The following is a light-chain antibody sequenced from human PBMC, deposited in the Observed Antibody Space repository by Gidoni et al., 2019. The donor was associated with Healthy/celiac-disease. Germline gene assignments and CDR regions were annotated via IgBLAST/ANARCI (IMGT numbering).Light chain of an antibody. V-gene: IGKV1-39*01. Sequence: DIQMTKSPSSLSASVGDRVTITCRASQSISSYLNWYQQKPGKAPKLLIYAASSLQSGVPSRFSGSGSGTDFTLTISSLQPEDFATYYCQQSYSTPQATFGQGTRLEIK. CDR3: QQSYSTPQAT. J-gene: IGKJ5*01. CDR1: QSISSY. CDR2: AAS.